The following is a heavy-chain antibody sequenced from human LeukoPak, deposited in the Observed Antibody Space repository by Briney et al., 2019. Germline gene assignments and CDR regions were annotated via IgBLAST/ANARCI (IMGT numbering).Heavy chain of an antibody. D-gene: IGHD3-22*01. CDR2: IIPIFGTA. Sequence: SVKVSCKASGGTFNSYAISWVGQAPGQGGEWMGRIIPIFGTANYAQKFQGRGTITTDESTSTAYMELSLLRSEDTAVYYCARDPGRDYDSSGYYVDYFDYWGQRTLVPVSS. J-gene: IGHJ4*02. CDR3: ARDPGRDYDSSGYYVDYFDY. CDR1: GGTFNSYA. V-gene: IGHV1-69*05.